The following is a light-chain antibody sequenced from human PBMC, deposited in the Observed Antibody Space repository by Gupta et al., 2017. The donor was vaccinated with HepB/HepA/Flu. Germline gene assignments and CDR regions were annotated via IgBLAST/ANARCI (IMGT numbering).Light chain of an antibody. J-gene: IGKJ1*01. CDR2: KAS. CDR3: QHDQGYSWT. V-gene: IGKV1-5*03. CDR1: ESVSDC. Sequence: DIQMTQSPSTLSASVGDRVTITCRASESVSDCLAWFQQKPGTAPKVLISKASSLESGVPSRFSGSGSGTEFTLTISSRQPDDFATYYCQHDQGYSWTFGQGTKVEIK.